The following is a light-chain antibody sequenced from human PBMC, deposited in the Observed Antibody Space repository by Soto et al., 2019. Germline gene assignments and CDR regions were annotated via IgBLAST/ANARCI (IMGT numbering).Light chain of an antibody. CDR1: QSISSC. CDR3: QQSYSNPYT. CDR2: AAS. V-gene: IGKV1-39*01. Sequence: DIQMTQSPSSLSASVGDRVTITCRASQSISSCLNWYQQKPGKAPKLLIYAASSLQSGVPSRFSGSGSGTDFTLTISSLQPDDFATYYCQQSYSNPYTFGQGTKLEIK. J-gene: IGKJ2*01.